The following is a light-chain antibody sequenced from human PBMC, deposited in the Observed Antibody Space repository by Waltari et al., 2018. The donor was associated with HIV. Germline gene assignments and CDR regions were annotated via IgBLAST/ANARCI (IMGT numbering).Light chain of an antibody. CDR1: SSNNARYS. CDR3: ATWDDALSGPV. V-gene: IGLV1-47*01. Sequence: QSVLTQPPSPSGTRGQWVIISCSGHSSNNARYSVYLYQQFPGAAPPPLIYRNNQRPSAVPHRFSGSKSGSSASLAISGLKSEDEADYHCATWDDALSGPVFGAVTKLTV. CDR2: RNN. J-gene: IGLJ3*02.